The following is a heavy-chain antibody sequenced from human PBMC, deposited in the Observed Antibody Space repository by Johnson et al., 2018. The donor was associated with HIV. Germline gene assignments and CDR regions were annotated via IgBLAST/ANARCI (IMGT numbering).Heavy chain of an antibody. CDR1: GVTFGDYA. V-gene: IGHV3-49*03. J-gene: IGHJ3*02. CDR2: IRSKAYGGTT. CDR3: VTSKGTNWNFFPGGPTVTGIDAFDI. D-gene: IGHD1-7*01. Sequence: VQLVESGGDLVQPGRSLRLSCTASGVTFGDYAMSWFRQAPGKGLEWVGFIRSKAYGGTTEYAASVKGRFSISRDDSKSIAYLQMDSLKSEDTAVYYWVTSKGTNWNFFPGGPTVTGIDAFDIWGQGTMVTVSS.